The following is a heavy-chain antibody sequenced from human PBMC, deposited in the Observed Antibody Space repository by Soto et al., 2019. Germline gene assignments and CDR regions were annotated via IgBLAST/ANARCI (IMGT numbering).Heavy chain of an antibody. V-gene: IGHV3-53*01. D-gene: IGHD6-13*01. J-gene: IGHJ4*02. CDR1: GFTVSSND. CDR3: AYSSTPFDY. Sequence: GGSLRLSCAASGFTVSSNDMSWVRQAPGKGLEWVSLIYSSGNTYYADSVKGRFTISRDNSKNTLYLQMNSLRAEDTAVYYCAYSSTPFDYWGQGTLVTVSS. CDR2: IYSSGNT.